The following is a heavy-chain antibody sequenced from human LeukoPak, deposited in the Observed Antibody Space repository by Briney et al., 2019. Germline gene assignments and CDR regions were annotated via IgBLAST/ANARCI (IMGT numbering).Heavy chain of an antibody. J-gene: IGHJ4*02. CDR2: ISSGGDT. D-gene: IGHD3-10*01. CDR3: AKGVGSYYFDY. Sequence: GGSLRLSCAASGFTFSTYAMSWVRQAPGKGLEWISIISSGGDTYYADSVKGRFTISRDNSKNTLDLQMSSLRAEDTAVYYCAKGVGSYYFDYWGQGTLVTVSS. CDR1: GFTFSTYA. V-gene: IGHV3-23*01.